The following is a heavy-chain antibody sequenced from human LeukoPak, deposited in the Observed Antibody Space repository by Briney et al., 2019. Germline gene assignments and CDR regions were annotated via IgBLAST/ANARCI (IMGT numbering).Heavy chain of an antibody. V-gene: IGHV3-48*03. CDR1: GFTIKTFE. CDR3: ARGKGLDY. Sequence: GGSLRLSCAASGFTIKTFEMDWVRQAPGRGLEWVSYISSGSSTIYYADSVKGRFTISRDNAKNSLYLQMNGLRAEDTAVYYCARGKGLDYWGQGTLVTVSS. J-gene: IGHJ4*02. CDR2: ISSGSSTI.